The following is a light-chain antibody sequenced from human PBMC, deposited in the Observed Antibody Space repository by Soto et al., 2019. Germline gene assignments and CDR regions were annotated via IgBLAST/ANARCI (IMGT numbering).Light chain of an antibody. Sequence: EIVMTQSPGTLSLAPGDRATLSCRASQNVSINYVAWYKQKPGQAPRLLIYCAANRAFGIPDRFSGSGSGTDFTLTISGLDPDDFAVYYCQQYDKSPFDFGPETRLDIK. CDR1: QNVSINY. J-gene: IGKJ3*01. CDR2: CAA. V-gene: IGKV3-20*01. CDR3: QQYDKSPFD.